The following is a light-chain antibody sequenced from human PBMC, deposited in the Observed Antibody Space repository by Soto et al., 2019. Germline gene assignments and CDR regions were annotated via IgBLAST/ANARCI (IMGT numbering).Light chain of an antibody. CDR2: GVS. CDR3: GQFVSSPPRT. J-gene: IGKJ1*01. V-gene: IGKV3-20*01. CDR1: QSVGSTF. Sequence: EIVLTQSPGTLSLSPGERATLSCRASQSVGSTFLAWYQQKPGQAPRLSIYGVSTRATGIPDRFSGSWSGTDFTLSISRLEPEDFAVYSCGQFVSSPPRTFGQGTKVEIK.